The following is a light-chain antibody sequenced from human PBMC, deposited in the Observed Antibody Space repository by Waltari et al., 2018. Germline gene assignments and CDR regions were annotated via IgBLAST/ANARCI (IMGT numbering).Light chain of an antibody. CDR2: DVT. CDR3: NSHSTTTPVV. V-gene: IGLV2-14*03. J-gene: IGLJ2*01. Sequence: QSALTQPASVSGSPGQSITISCTGTSTDVGSYNYCSWYQQYPGKAPQLIIYDVTQRPSGISTRFSGSKSGNTASLTISGLQAEDEADYFCNSHSTTTPVVFGGGTKVTVL. CDR1: STDVGSYNY.